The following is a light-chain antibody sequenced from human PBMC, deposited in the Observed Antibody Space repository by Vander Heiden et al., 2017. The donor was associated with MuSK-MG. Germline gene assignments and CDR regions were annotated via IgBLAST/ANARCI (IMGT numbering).Light chain of an antibody. Sequence: QSALTQPASVSGSPGQSVTISCTRTNRDVGAYNYVSWYQQHPGKAPKRILYDVTKRPSGVSNRFSGSKSGNTASLTISGLQAEDEADDYCISYTNINTAVFGGGTKLTVL. CDR1: NRDVGAYNY. J-gene: IGLJ2*01. V-gene: IGLV2-14*01. CDR3: ISYTNINTAV. CDR2: DVT.